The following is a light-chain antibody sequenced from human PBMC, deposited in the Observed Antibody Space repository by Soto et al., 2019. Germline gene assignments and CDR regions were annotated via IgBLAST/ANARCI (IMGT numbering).Light chain of an antibody. J-gene: IGKJ1*01. CDR3: QERTGWPPWT. V-gene: IGKV3-11*01. CDR1: QSVTSNY. Sequence: EIVLTQSPGTLSLSPGERATLSCRASQSVTSNYLAWYQQRPGQAPRLLIFGTSKRASGFTARFSGSGSGKDFTLTISSLEPEDFAVYYCQERTGWPPWTFGQGTKVDIK. CDR2: GTS.